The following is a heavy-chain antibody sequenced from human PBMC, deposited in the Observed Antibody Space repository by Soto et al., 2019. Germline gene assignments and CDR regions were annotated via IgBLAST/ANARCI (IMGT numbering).Heavy chain of an antibody. D-gene: IGHD6-13*01. J-gene: IGHJ4*02. Sequence: ASVKVSCKVPGYTLTELSMHWVRQAPGKGLEWMGGFDPEDGETIYAQKFQGRVTMTEDTSTDTAYMELSSLRSEDTAVYYCATVRDSSSWYSYFDYWGQGTLVTVSS. CDR3: ATVRDSSSWYSYFDY. CDR2: FDPEDGET. CDR1: GYTLTELS. V-gene: IGHV1-24*01.